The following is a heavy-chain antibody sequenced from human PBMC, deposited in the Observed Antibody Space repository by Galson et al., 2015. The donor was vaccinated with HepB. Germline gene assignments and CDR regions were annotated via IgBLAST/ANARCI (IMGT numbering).Heavy chain of an antibody. CDR2: INHSGST. D-gene: IGHD3-9*01. Sequence: ETLSLTCAVYGGSFSGYYWSWIRQPPGKGLEWIGEINHSGSTNYNPSLKSRVTISVDTSKNQFSLKLSSVTAADTAVYYCARGGGGTLRYSPGGMDVWGQGTTVTVSS. CDR1: GGSFSGYY. V-gene: IGHV4-34*01. J-gene: IGHJ6*02. CDR3: ARGGGGTLRYSPGGMDV.